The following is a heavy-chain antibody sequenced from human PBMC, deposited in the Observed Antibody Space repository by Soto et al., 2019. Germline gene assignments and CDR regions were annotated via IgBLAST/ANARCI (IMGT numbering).Heavy chain of an antibody. D-gene: IGHD2-2*01. CDR2: ITSSGSTI. V-gene: IGHV3-48*02. CDR3: AGGQNCNSASCPTNNWFDP. Sequence: EEQLVESGGGLVQPGGSLRLSCAASGFTFSSYSMNWVRQAPGKGLEWVSYITSSGSTIYYADSVKGRFTISRDNAENSLYLQMNSLRDEDTAMYYWAGGQNCNSASCPTNNWFDPWGQRTLVTVAS. CDR1: GFTFSSYS. J-gene: IGHJ5*02.